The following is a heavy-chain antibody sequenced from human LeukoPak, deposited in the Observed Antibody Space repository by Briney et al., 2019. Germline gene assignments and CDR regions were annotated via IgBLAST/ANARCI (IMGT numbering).Heavy chain of an antibody. CDR2: ISSSSRTI. J-gene: IGHJ4*02. Sequence: GGSLRLSCAASGFTFSRYSMNWVRQAPGRGLEWVSYISSSSRTIHYADSVKGRFTISRDNAKNSLYLQMNSLRAEDTAVYYCARRGYSSGWNRFDYWGQGTLVTVSS. CDR3: ARRGYSSGWNRFDY. V-gene: IGHV3-48*01. CDR1: GFTFSRYS. D-gene: IGHD6-25*01.